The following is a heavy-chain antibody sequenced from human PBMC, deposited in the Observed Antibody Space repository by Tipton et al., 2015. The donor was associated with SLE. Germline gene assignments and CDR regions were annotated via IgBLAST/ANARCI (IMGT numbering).Heavy chain of an antibody. Sequence: TLSLTCTVSGDSINSYYWSWIRQPPGEGLEWIGYTYYREGTNYSPSLKSRVTISLDASKNQLSLKLSSVTAADTAVYYCARLSSMVRRAQGWFDPWGQGTLVTVSP. CDR2: TYYREGT. V-gene: IGHV4-59*08. D-gene: IGHD3-10*01. CDR3: ARLSSMVRRAQGWFDP. CDR1: GDSINSYY. J-gene: IGHJ5*02.